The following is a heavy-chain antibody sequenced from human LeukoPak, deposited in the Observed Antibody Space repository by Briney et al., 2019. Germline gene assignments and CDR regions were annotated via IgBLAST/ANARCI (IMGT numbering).Heavy chain of an antibody. CDR3: AREWELLIWDY. D-gene: IGHD1-26*01. Sequence: PGGSLRLSCAASGFTFSNYWMSWVRQAPGKGLEWVANIKQDGSEKYYVASVKGRFTISRDNAKNSLYLQMSSLRAEDTAVYSCAREWELLIWDYWGQGTLVTVSS. J-gene: IGHJ4*02. V-gene: IGHV3-7*01. CDR1: GFTFSNYW. CDR2: IKQDGSEK.